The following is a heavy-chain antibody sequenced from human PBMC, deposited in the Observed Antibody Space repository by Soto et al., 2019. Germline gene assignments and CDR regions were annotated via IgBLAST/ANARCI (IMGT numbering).Heavy chain of an antibody. CDR1: GGTFSSYA. J-gene: IGHJ4*02. Sequence: QVQLVQSGAEVKKPGSSVKVSCKASGGTFSSYAISWVRQAPGQGLEWMGGIIPIFGTANYAQKFQGRVTITADESTSTAYMELSSLRSEDTAVYYCARDLSNYYDSSAGYFDYWGQGTLVTVSS. CDR2: IIPIFGTA. V-gene: IGHV1-69*01. D-gene: IGHD3-22*01. CDR3: ARDLSNYYDSSAGYFDY.